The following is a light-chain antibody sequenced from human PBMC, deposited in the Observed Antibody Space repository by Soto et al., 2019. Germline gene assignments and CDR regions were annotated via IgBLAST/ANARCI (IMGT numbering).Light chain of an antibody. J-gene: IGKJ3*01. V-gene: IGKV3-20*01. CDR1: QSVSSRY. CDR2: GAS. Sequence: EIVLTQSPGTLSLSPGERATLSCRASQSVSSRYLAWYQQKPGQAPRLLIYGASSRATGIPDRYSGSGSATDFTLTISRLEPEDFAVYYCQQYGSSPPFTFGPGTKVYIK. CDR3: QQYGSSPPFT.